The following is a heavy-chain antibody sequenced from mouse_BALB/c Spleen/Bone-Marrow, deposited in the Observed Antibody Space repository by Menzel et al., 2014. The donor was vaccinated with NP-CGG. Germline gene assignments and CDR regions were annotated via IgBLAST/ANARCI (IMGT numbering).Heavy chain of an antibody. J-gene: IGHJ4*01. Sequence: LQQSGSELVRPGASVKLSCKASGYTFTSYWMHWVKQRHGQGLEWIGNIYPGSGSTNYDEMFKSKGTLTVDTSSSTAYMHLSSLTPEDSAVYYCTRDQVRRGYYYAMDYWGQGTSVTVSS. CDR3: TRDQVRRGYYYAMDY. CDR1: GYTFTSYW. D-gene: IGHD2-14*01. CDR2: IYPGSGST. V-gene: IGHV1S22*01.